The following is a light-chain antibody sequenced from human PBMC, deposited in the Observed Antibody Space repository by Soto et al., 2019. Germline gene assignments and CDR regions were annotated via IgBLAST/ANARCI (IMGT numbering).Light chain of an antibody. CDR2: DTS. J-gene: IGKJ1*01. Sequence: EIVLTQSPATLSLSPGERATLSCRASQSVGSYFAWYQQKPGQTPRLPIYDTSYRATGIPARFSGSGSGTDFALTISGLEPEDFAVYYCQQRTNWPWTFGQGTKVDIK. CDR3: QQRTNWPWT. CDR1: QSVGSY. V-gene: IGKV3-11*01.